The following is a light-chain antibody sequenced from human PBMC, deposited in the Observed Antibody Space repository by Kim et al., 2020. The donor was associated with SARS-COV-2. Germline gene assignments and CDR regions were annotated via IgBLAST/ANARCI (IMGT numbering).Light chain of an antibody. Sequence: GQSLTISCSGTRSDIGAYDFVSWYQQHPGKAPRLIIYDVYKRPLGVSNRFSASKSANTASLIISGLQTEDEGDYYCSSYATIAIVVFGPGTKVTVL. J-gene: IGLJ1*01. CDR1: RSDIGAYDF. V-gene: IGLV2-14*03. CDR3: SSYATIAIVV. CDR2: DVY.